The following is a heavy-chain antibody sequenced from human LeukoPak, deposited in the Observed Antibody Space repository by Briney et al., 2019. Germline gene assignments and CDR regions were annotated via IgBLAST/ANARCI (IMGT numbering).Heavy chain of an antibody. CDR3: ARGRNWKYLSHFDY. J-gene: IGHJ4*02. Sequence: KPAETLSLTCTVSGVSITSSDYYWAWLRQPPGKGLEWIGSFFYSVNTYYNPSLKSRVTISVDTSNNQLSLKLSYVTAADTAVYYCARGRNWKYLSHFDYWGQGTLVTVSS. CDR1: GVSITSSDYY. V-gene: IGHV4-39*07. D-gene: IGHD1-7*01. CDR2: FFYSVNT.